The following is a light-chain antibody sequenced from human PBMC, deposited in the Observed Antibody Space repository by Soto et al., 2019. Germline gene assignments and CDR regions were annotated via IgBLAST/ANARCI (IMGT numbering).Light chain of an antibody. CDR1: QSISSH. CDR3: QHRPSWPLT. CDR2: DAF. J-gene: IGKJ4*01. V-gene: IGKV3-11*01. Sequence: EIVLTQSPATLSLSPGERATLSCRASQSISSHLAWYQQKPGQAPRLLMYDAFNRATGIPARFSGSGSGTDVTLTISSLEPEDFAVYYCQHRPSWPLTFGGGTKVEIK.